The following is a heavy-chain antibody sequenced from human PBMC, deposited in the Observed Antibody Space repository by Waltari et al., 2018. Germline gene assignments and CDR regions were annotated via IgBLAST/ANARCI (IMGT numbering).Heavy chain of an antibody. D-gene: IGHD3-10*01. Sequence: QVQLVESGGGVVQPGKSLRLSCAASGFIFSAYAMHWVRQAPGKGIEWVAVISLDGKKEYYADSVKGRFTISRDNSKSIVYLQMNGLRNEDTALFYCAKRGTYGPALDYWGQGTLVTVSS. CDR2: ISLDGKKE. CDR1: GFIFSAYA. V-gene: IGHV3-30*01. J-gene: IGHJ4*02. CDR3: AKRGTYGPALDY.